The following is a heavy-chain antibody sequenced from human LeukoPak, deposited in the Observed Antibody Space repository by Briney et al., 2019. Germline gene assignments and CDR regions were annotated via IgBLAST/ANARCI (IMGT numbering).Heavy chain of an antibody. J-gene: IGHJ4*02. V-gene: IGHV4-34*01. CDR3: ATHDCTNGVCYTTFDY. D-gene: IGHD2-8*01. CDR1: GGPFSGYY. CDR2: INHSGST. Sequence: PSETLSLTCAVYGGPFSGYYWSWIRQPPGKGLEWIGEINHSGSTNYNPSLKSRVTISVDTSKNQFSLKLSSVTAADTAVFYCATHDCTNGVCYTTFDYWGQGTLVTVSS.